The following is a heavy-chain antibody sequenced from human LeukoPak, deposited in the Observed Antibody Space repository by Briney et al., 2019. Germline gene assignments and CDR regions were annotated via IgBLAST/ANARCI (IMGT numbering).Heavy chain of an antibody. D-gene: IGHD2-15*01. CDR1: GFTFSSYG. CDR3: AKGRARRLLLLPLDY. CDR2: ISYDGSNK. V-gene: IGHV3-30*18. J-gene: IGHJ4*02. Sequence: GGSLRLSCAASGFTFSSYGMHWVRQAPGKGLEWVAVISYDGSNKYYADSVKGRFTISRDNSKNTLYLQMNSLRAEDTAVYSCAKGRARRLLLLPLDYWGGGTVVSVPS.